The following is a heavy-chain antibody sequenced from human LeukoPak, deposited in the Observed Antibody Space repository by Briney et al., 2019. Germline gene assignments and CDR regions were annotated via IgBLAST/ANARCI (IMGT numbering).Heavy chain of an antibody. CDR2: ISGSGGST. V-gene: IGHV3-23*01. Sequence: PGGSLRLSCAASGFTFSSYAMSWVRQAPGKGLEWVSAISGSGGSTYYADSVKGRFTISRDNSKNTLYRQMNSLRAEDTAVYYCSRNLYGVTYQVDYWGQGTLVTVSS. D-gene: IGHD2-8*01. CDR3: SRNLYGVTYQVDY. J-gene: IGHJ4*02. CDR1: GFTFSSYA.